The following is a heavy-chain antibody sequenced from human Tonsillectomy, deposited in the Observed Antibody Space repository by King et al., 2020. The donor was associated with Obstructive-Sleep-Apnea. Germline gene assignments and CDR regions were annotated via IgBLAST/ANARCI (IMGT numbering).Heavy chain of an antibody. CDR1: GFTFSSYA. CDR3: ARDPYYEILTGHQSIDQ. Sequence: VQLVESGGGVVQPGRSLRLSCAASGFTFSSYAMHWVRQAPGKGLEWVAVISYDGSNKYYADSVKGRFTISRDNSKNTLYLHMNSLRAEDTAVYYCARDPYYEILTGHQSIDQWGQGTLVTVSS. V-gene: IGHV3-30*04. CDR2: ISYDGSNK. D-gene: IGHD3-9*01. J-gene: IGHJ5*02.